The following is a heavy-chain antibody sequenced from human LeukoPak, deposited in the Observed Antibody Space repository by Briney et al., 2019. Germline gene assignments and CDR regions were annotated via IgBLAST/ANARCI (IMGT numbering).Heavy chain of an antibody. Sequence: AGGSLRLSCAASGFTVSSNYMSWVRQAPGKGLEWVSVIYSGGSTYYADSVKGRFTISRDNSKNTLYLQMNSLRAEDTAVYYCTRVLLPYFHSSYYFDHWGPGTLVTVSS. CDR2: IYSGGST. CDR1: GFTVSSNY. V-gene: IGHV3-53*01. J-gene: IGHJ4*02. D-gene: IGHD3-22*01. CDR3: TRVLLPYFHSSYYFDH.